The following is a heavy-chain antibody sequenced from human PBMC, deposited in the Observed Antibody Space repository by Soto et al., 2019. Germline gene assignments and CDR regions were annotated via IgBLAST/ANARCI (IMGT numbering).Heavy chain of an antibody. CDR2: ISYDGSNK. D-gene: IGHD2-15*01. Sequence: QVQLVESGGGVVQPGRSLRLSCAASGFTFSSYGMHWVRQAPGKGLEWVAVISYDGSNKYYADSVKGRFTISRDNSKNTLYQQMNSLRAEDTAVYYCAKGGGYCSGGSCLGPLDPWGQGTLVTVSS. V-gene: IGHV3-30*18. CDR1: GFTFSSYG. CDR3: AKGGGYCSGGSCLGPLDP. J-gene: IGHJ5*02.